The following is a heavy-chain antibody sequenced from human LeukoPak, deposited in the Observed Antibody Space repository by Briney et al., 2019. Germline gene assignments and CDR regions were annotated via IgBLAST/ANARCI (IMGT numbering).Heavy chain of an antibody. CDR2: ISYDGSNK. CDR3: AKDQEVIVVVTPFDY. J-gene: IGHJ4*02. V-gene: IGHV3-30*18. Sequence: GGSLRLSCAASGFTFSSYGMHWVRQAPGKGLEWVAVISYDGSNKYYADSVKGRFTISRDNSKNTLYLQMNSLRAEDTAVYYCAKDQEVIVVVTPFDYWGQGTLVTVSS. D-gene: IGHD3-22*01. CDR1: GFTFSSYG.